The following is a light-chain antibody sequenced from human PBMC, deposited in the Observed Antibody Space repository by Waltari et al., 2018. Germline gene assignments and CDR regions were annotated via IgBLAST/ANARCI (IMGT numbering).Light chain of an antibody. CDR3: ATWDDSLNGPV. V-gene: IGLV1-44*01. CDR1: NSNIGRNT. J-gene: IGLJ2*01. Sequence: QSVLTQPPPASGTPRQTVTIPCSGSNSNIGRNTVNWYQQLPGTAPTLLVYNNFQRPSGVPDRFSGSKSGTSASLAILGVRPEDEADYYCATWDDSLNGPVFGGGTKLTVL. CDR2: NNF.